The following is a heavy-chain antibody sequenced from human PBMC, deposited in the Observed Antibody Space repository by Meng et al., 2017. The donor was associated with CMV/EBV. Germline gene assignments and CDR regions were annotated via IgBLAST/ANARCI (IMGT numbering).Heavy chain of an antibody. V-gene: IGHV1-69*05. CDR2: IIPIFGTE. J-gene: IGHJ4*02. CDR3: ASGYDCFDS. Sequence: SVNVSCKASVGTFSRYAISWVRQAPGQGLEWMGGIIPIFGTEKYAQKFQGRVTITTDKSTSTAYMELSSLRSEDTAVYSCASGYDCFDSWGQGTLVTVSS. D-gene: IGHD5-12*01. CDR1: VGTFSRYA.